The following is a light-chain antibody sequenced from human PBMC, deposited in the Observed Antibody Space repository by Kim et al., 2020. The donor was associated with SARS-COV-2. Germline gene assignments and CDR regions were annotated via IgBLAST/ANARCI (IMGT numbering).Light chain of an antibody. V-gene: IGLV2-18*02. Sequence: GQTVTISCTGTSSDVVNYDRVSWYQQSPGTAPKVIIYEVSKRPSGVPDRFSGSKSGNTASLTISGLQAEDEADYYCCSKTSSTTYVFGTGTKVTVL. J-gene: IGLJ1*01. CDR1: SSDVVNYDR. CDR2: EVS. CDR3: CSKTSSTTYV.